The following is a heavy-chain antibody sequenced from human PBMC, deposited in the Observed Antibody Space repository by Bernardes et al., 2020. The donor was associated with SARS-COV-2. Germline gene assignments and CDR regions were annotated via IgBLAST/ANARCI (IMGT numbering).Heavy chain of an antibody. CDR3: ARDLGYCTNGVCSP. CDR1: GFIFSSSC. CDR2: IDPSGSNT. D-gene: IGHD2-8*01. Sequence: GGSLRLSCAASGFIFSSSCMHWVRQTPGEGLVWVSRIDPSGSNTNYADSVRGRFTISRDNAKNTLFLQMNSLRADDTAVYYCARDLGYCTNGVCSPWGQGTLVTVSS. J-gene: IGHJ5*02. V-gene: IGHV3-74*01.